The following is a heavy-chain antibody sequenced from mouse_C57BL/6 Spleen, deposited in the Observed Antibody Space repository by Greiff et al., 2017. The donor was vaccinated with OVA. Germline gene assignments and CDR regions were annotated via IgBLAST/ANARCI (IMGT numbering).Heavy chain of an antibody. CDR1: GYTFTDYE. CDR3: TRPIYDGYH. V-gene: IGHV1-15*01. Sequence: QVQLKQSGAELVRPGASVTLSCKASGYTFTDYEMHWVKQTPVHGLEWIGAIDPETGGTAYNQKFKGKAILTADKSSSTAYMELRSLTSEDSAVYYCTRPIYDGYHWGQGTTLTVSS. J-gene: IGHJ2*01. D-gene: IGHD2-3*01. CDR2: IDPETGGT.